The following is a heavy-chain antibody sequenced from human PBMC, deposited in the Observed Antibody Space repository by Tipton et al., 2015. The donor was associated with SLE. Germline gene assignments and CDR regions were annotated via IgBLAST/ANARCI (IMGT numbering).Heavy chain of an antibody. J-gene: IGHJ6*02. CDR2: ISGSGGST. CDR3: ANGVVAAYYYYGMDV. Sequence: SLRLSCAASGFTFSSYAMSWVRQAPGKGLEWASAISGSGGSTYYVDSVKGRFTISRDNSKNTLYLQMNSLRAEDTAVYYCANGVVAAYYYYGMDVWRQGTTVTVSS. V-gene: IGHV3-23*01. CDR1: GFTFSSYA. D-gene: IGHD2-15*01.